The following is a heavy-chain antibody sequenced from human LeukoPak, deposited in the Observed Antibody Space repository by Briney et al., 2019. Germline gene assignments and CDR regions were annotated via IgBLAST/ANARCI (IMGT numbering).Heavy chain of an antibody. CDR2: VYPGDSDT. CDR3: ARHKGAKYSSGWHDAFDI. D-gene: IGHD6-19*01. Sequence: GESLKISCKGSGYSFTSYWIGWVRQVPGKGLEWMGIVYPGDSDTRYSPSFQGQVTISADKSISTAYLQWSSLKASDTAMYYCARHKGAKYSSGWHDAFDIWGQGTMVTVSS. CDR1: GYSFTSYW. V-gene: IGHV5-51*01. J-gene: IGHJ3*02.